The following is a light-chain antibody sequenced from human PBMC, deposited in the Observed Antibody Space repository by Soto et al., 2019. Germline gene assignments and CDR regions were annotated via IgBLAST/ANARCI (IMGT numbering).Light chain of an antibody. CDR3: CSYAGSSPYV. J-gene: IGLJ1*01. CDR2: EVS. Sequence: QSVLTQPASVSGSPGQLITISCTGTSSDVRSYNLVSWYQQHPGKAPKLMIYEVSKRPSGVSNRFSGSKSGNTASLTISGLQAEDEADYYCCSYAGSSPYVFGTGTKVTVL. V-gene: IGLV2-23*02. CDR1: SSDVRSYNL.